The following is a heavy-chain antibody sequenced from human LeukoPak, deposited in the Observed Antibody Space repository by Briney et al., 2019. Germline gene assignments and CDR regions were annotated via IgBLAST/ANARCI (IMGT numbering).Heavy chain of an antibody. V-gene: IGHV5-51*01. CDR3: ARQYCGGDCNSKGAFDI. J-gene: IGHJ3*02. D-gene: IGHD2-21*02. Sequence: GASLQISCKGSGYSFTNSWIAWVRQMPGKGLEWMGITYPGDSDSRYSPSFQGQVTISADKSISTAYLQWSSLKASDAAMYYCARQYCGGDCNSKGAFDIWGQGTMVTVSS. CDR2: TYPGDSDS. CDR1: GYSFTNSW.